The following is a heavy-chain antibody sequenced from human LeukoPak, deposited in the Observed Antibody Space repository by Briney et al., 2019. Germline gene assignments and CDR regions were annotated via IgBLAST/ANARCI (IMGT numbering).Heavy chain of an antibody. CDR1: GYTLTELS. CDR2: FDPEDGET. CDR3: ATGIVVVPAAKPDGAFDI. Sequence: ASVKVSCKVSGYTLTELSMHWVRQAPGKGLEWMGGFDPEDGETIYAQKFQGRVTMTEDTSTDTAYMELSSLRSEDTAVYYCATGIVVVPAAKPDGAFDIWGQGTMVTVSS. J-gene: IGHJ3*02. V-gene: IGHV1-24*01. D-gene: IGHD2-2*01.